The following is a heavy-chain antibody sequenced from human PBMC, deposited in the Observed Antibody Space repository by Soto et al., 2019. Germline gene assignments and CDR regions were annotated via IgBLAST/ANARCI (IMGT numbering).Heavy chain of an antibody. J-gene: IGHJ5*02. D-gene: IGHD2-15*01. CDR2: IFYTGKT. Sequence: SETLSLTCIVSAGSIINYHWSWSRQPPGKGLEWIGYIFYTGKTNYNPSLKSRVTISLDTSKNQFSLRLDSVTAADTAVYYCARVLEVAGGFDPWGQGTLVTVSS. V-gene: IGHV4-59*01. CDR3: ARVLEVAGGFDP. CDR1: AGSIINYH.